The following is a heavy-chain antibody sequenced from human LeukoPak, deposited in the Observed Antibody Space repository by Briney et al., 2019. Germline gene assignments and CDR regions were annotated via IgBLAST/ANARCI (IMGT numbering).Heavy chain of an antibody. V-gene: IGHV3-7*01. Sequence: GGSLRLSCAASGFTFSSYWMSWVRQAPGKGLEWVANIKQDGSEKYYVDSVKGRFTISRDNAKNSLYLQMNSLRAEDTAVYYCARDDCSRIRCYHYWFDPWGQGTLVTVSS. CDR3: ARDDCSRIRCYHYWFDP. CDR2: IKQDGSEK. J-gene: IGHJ5*02. CDR1: GFTFSSYW. D-gene: IGHD2-2*01.